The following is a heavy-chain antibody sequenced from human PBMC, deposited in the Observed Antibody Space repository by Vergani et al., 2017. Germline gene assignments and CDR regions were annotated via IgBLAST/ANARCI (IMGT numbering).Heavy chain of an antibody. Sequence: QVQLVQSGAEVKKPGSSVKVSCKASGGTFSSYTISWVRQAPGQGLEWMGRIIPILGIANYAQKFQGRVTITADKSTSTAYMELSSLRSEDTAVYYCARDVGDMAAAGYFDYWGQGTLVTVSS. CDR1: GGTFSSYT. CDR3: ARDVGDMAAAGYFDY. CDR2: IIPILGIA. V-gene: IGHV1-69*08. J-gene: IGHJ4*02. D-gene: IGHD6-13*01.